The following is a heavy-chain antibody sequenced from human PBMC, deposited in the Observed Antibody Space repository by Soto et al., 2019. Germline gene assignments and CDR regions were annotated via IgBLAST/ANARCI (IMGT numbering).Heavy chain of an antibody. V-gene: IGHV3-30-3*01. CDR2: ISYDGSNK. CDR1: GFTFSSYA. CDR3: AREKFGGLIAAAVLNGMDV. J-gene: IGHJ6*02. D-gene: IGHD6-13*01. Sequence: GGSLRLSCAASGFTFSSYAMHWVRQAPGKGLEWVAVISYDGSNKYYADSVKGRFTISRDNSKNTLYLQMNSLRAEDTAVYYCAREKFGGLIAAAVLNGMDVWGQGTTVTVSS.